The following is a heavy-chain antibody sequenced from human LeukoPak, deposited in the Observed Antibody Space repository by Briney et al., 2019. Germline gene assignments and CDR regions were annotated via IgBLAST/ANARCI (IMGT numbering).Heavy chain of an antibody. CDR2: ISSGGST. Sequence: PSETLSLTCTVSGGSISSGYYWGWIRQPPGKGLEWIGSISSGGSTHYIPSLKSRVTISVDTPKNQFSLKLSSVTAADTAVYYCASRGYSYGLLIDYWGQGTLVTVSS. CDR1: GGSISSGYY. D-gene: IGHD5-18*01. CDR3: ASRGYSYGLLIDY. J-gene: IGHJ4*02. V-gene: IGHV4-39*01.